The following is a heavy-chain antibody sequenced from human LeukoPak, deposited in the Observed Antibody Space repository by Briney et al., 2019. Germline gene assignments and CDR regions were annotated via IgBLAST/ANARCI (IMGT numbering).Heavy chain of an antibody. J-gene: IGHJ4*02. V-gene: IGHV1-2*02. CDR2: INPDSGGT. Sequence: ASVKVSCKASGYTFTGHYMHWVRQAPGQGLEWMGWINPDSGGTNYAQKLQGRVTMTTDTSTSTAYMELRSLRSDDTAVYYCARDLVSGWFPYDFWSGLRPHFDYWGQGTLVTVSS. CDR3: ARDLVSGWFPYDFWSGLRPHFDY. D-gene: IGHD3-3*01. CDR1: GYTFTGHY.